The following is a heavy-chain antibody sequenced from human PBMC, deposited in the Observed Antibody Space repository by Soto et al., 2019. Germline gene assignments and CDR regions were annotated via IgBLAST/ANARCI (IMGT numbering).Heavy chain of an antibody. V-gene: IGHV3-48*01. J-gene: IGHJ4*01. CDR1: GFTFSSYS. Sequence: PGGSLRLSCAASGFTFSSYSMNWVRQAPGKGLEWVSYISSSSSTIYFADSVKGRFTISRDNAKNLLYLQMNSLKTEDISLYYCTTDSYITIVIVRFDYWGHGTLVTVSS. CDR2: ISSSSSTI. D-gene: IGHD3-22*01. CDR3: TTDSYITIVIVRFDY.